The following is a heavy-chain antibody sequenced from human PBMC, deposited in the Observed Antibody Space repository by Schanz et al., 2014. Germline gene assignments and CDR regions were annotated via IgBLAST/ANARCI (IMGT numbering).Heavy chain of an antibody. D-gene: IGHD1-26*01. CDR3: ARDHTTESYYSAGPPIDY. CDR2: ISGSGGST. J-gene: IGHJ4*02. V-gene: IGHV3-23*04. CDR1: GFSVGNKY. Sequence: EVQLVESGGGLVQPGGSLRLSCAASGFSVGNKYMNWVRQAPGKGLEWVSAISGSGGSTYYAGSVKGRFTISRDNSKNTLFLQMNSLRAEDTAVYYCARDHTTESYYSAGPPIDYWGQGTLLTVSS.